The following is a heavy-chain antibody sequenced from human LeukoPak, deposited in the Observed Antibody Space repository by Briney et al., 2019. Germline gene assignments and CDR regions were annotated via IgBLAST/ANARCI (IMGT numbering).Heavy chain of an antibody. J-gene: IGHJ4*02. D-gene: IGHD3-22*01. CDR2: ISAYNGNT. Sequence: ASVNVSCKASGYTFTSYGISWVRQAPGQGLEWMGWISAYNGNTNYAQKLQGRVTMTTDTSTSTAYMELRSLRSDDTAVYYCARDRTYYVSSGYYLPFDYWGQGTLVTVSS. V-gene: IGHV1-18*01. CDR1: GYTFTSYG. CDR3: ARDRTYYVSSGYYLPFDY.